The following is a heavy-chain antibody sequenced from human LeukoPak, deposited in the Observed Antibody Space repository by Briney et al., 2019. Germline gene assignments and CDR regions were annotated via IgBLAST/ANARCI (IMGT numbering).Heavy chain of an antibody. Sequence: GGSLRLSCAASGFTFSSYAMHWVRQAPGKGLEWVAVISYDGSSKYYADSVKGRFTISRDNSKNTLYLQMNSLRAEDTAVYYCARDKVTCSGGSCYDYFDYWGQGTLVTVSS. V-gene: IGHV3-30*04. CDR1: GFTFSSYA. J-gene: IGHJ4*02. CDR2: ISYDGSSK. D-gene: IGHD2-15*01. CDR3: ARDKVTCSGGSCYDYFDY.